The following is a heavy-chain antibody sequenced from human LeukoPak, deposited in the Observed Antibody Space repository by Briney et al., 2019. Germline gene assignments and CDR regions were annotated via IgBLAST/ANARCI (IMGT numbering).Heavy chain of an antibody. J-gene: IGHJ4*02. CDR2: IYYSGST. D-gene: IGHD5/OR15-5a*01. CDR3: ARGIPLYETYYFDY. V-gene: IGHV4-59*01. CDR1: GVSISSYY. Sequence: NPSETLSLTCTVSGVSISSYYWSWLRQPPGKGLEWIGYIYYSGSTNYNPSHKSRVTISVDTSKNQFSLKLSSVTAADTAVYYCARGIPLYETYYFDYWGQGTLVTVSS.